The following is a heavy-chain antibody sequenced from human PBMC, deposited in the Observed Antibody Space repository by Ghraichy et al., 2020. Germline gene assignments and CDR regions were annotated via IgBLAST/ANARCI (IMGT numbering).Heavy chain of an antibody. J-gene: IGHJ4*02. D-gene: IGHD3-10*01. CDR2: IYYSGST. Sequence: SETLSLTCTVSGGSISSSSYYWGWIRQPPGKGLEWIGSIYYSGSTYYNPSLKSRVTISVDTSKNQFSLKLSSVTAADTAVYYCATAMEPMVRGVISWGQGTLVTVSS. CDR3: ATAMEPMVRGVIS. V-gene: IGHV4-39*01. CDR1: GGSISSSSYY.